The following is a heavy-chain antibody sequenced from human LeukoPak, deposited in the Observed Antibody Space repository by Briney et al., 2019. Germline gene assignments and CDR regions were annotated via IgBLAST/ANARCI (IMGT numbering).Heavy chain of an antibody. Sequence: GGSLTLFCAASGFTFSNYGMNWVRQAPGKGLEWLTFIRYDGTNTYYRDSVKGRFTASRDNSKNTLSLQMSSLRVEDSAVYFCAKDTSAWWYHRAYMNVWGTGTTVTVSS. CDR1: GFTFSNYG. J-gene: IGHJ6*03. D-gene: IGHD2-15*01. CDR2: IRYDGTNT. CDR3: AKDTSAWWYHRAYMNV. V-gene: IGHV3-30*02.